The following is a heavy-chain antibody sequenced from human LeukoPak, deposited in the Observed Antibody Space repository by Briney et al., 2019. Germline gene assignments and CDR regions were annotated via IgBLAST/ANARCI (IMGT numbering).Heavy chain of an antibody. J-gene: IGHJ3*02. CDR1: GFTFSSYA. CDR2: IKQDGSEK. D-gene: IGHD1-26*01. CDR3: ARGWEVFDI. Sequence: GGSLRLSCAASGFTFSSYAMSWVRQAPGKGLEWVANIKQDGSEKYYVDSVKGRFTISRDNAKNSLYLQMNSLRAEDTAVYYCARGWEVFDIWGQGTMVTVSS. V-gene: IGHV3-7*01.